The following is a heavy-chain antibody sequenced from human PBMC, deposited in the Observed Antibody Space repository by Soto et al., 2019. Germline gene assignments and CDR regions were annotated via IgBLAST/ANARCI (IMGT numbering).Heavy chain of an antibody. CDR2: MYNTGST. CDR1: GGSISGYY. D-gene: IGHD3-10*01. CDR3: ARFYMVRGVMGAFDI. V-gene: IGHV4-59*01. J-gene: IGHJ3*02. Sequence: PSETLSLTCTVSGGSISGYYWSWIRQPPGKGLEWIGYMYNTGSTVYNPSFKSRVTISVDTSKNQFSLKLNSVTAADTAVYYCARFYMVRGVMGAFDIWGQGTMVTV.